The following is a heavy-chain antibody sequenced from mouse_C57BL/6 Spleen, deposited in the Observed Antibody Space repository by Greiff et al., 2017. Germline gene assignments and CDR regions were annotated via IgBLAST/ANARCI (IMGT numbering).Heavy chain of an antibody. Sequence: QVQLKESGAELVRPGTSVKVSCKASGYAFTNYLIEWVKQRPGQGLEWIGVINPGSGGTNYNEKFKGKATLTADKSSSTAYMQLSSLTSEDSAVYFCAITTVVAADAMDYWGQGTSVTVSS. CDR2: INPGSGGT. CDR1: GYAFTNYL. J-gene: IGHJ4*01. CDR3: AITTVVAADAMDY. V-gene: IGHV1-54*01. D-gene: IGHD1-1*01.